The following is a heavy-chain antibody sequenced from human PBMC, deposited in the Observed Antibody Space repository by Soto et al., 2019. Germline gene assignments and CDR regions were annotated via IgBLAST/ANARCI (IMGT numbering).Heavy chain of an antibody. D-gene: IGHD3-16*01. V-gene: IGHV3-33*01. Sequence: PGGSLRLSCAASGFTFSSYGMHWVRQAPGKGLEWVAVIWYDGSNKYYADSVKGRFTISRDNSKNTLYLQMNSLRAEDTAVYYCARDRYDYVWWSYLKLMYGMDVWGQGTTVTVSS. CDR2: IWYDGSNK. CDR3: ARDRYDYVWWSYLKLMYGMDV. CDR1: GFTFSSYG. J-gene: IGHJ6*02.